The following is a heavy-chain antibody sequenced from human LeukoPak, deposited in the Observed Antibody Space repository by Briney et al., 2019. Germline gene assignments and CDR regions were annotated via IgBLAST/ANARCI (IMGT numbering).Heavy chain of an antibody. J-gene: IGHJ4*02. Sequence: GGSLRLSCAASGFTFSSYGMHWVRQAPGKGLEWVAVISYDGSNKYYADSVKGRFTISRDDSKNTLYLQMNSLRAEDTAVYYCAKPSGGQDSSGWVPFDYWGQGTLVTVSS. D-gene: IGHD6-19*01. V-gene: IGHV3-30*18. CDR1: GFTFSSYG. CDR2: ISYDGSNK. CDR3: AKPSGGQDSSGWVPFDY.